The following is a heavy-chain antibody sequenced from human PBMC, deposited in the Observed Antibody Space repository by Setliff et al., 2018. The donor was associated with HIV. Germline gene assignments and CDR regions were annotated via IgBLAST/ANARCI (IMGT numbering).Heavy chain of an antibody. CDR2: MSYSGST. D-gene: IGHD6-19*01. V-gene: IGHV4-59*08. J-gene: IGHJ6*03. CDR1: GDSFNNYY. CDR3: ARHHSSDPLRRWDSYYYMDV. Sequence: PSETLSLTCTVSGDSFNNYYCSWIRQLPGKGLEWIAYMSYSGSTYSTPSLKSRVTISVDTSKNQFSLKLSSVTAADTAMYYCARHHSSDPLRRWDSYYYMDVWGKGTTVTVSS.